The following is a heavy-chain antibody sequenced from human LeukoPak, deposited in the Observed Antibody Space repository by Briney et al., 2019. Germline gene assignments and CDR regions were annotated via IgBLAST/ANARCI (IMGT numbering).Heavy chain of an antibody. Sequence: ASVKVSCKASGYTLTSYGISWVRQALGQGLEWMGWISAYNGNTNYAQKLQGRVTMTTDTSTSTAYMELRSLRSDDTAVYYCARVVLMVYAVDYWGQGTLVTVSS. D-gene: IGHD2-8*01. V-gene: IGHV1-18*01. J-gene: IGHJ4*02. CDR3: ARVVLMVYAVDY. CDR2: ISAYNGNT. CDR1: GYTLTSYG.